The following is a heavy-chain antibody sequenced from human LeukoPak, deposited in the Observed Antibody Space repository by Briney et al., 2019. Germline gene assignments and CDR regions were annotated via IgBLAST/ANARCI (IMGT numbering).Heavy chain of an antibody. D-gene: IGHD3-10*01. V-gene: IGHV4-61*02. CDR1: GGSISSGSYY. J-gene: IGHJ5*02. CDR3: ARESTGFGEFVWFDP. Sequence: TLSLTCTVSGGSISSGSYYWSWIRQPAGKGLEWIGRIYTSGSTNYNPSLKSRVTISVDTSKNQFSLKLSSVTAADTAVYYCARESTGFGEFVWFDPWGQGTLVTVSS. CDR2: IYTSGST.